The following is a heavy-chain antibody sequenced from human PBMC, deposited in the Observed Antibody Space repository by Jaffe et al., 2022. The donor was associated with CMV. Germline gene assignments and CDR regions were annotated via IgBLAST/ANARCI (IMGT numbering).Heavy chain of an antibody. V-gene: IGHV3-33*01. Sequence: QVQLVESGGGVVQPGRSLRLSCAGSGFTFRSYGMHWVRQAPGKGLEWVALIWYDGSNKQYGDSAKGRFTISRDNSKNTLYLQMNSLRVEDTAVYYCARDDDNTGNNLDYWGQGTRVTVSS. CDR3: ARDDDNTGNNLDY. D-gene: IGHD3-22*01. CDR2: IWYDGSNK. CDR1: GFTFRSYG. J-gene: IGHJ4*02.